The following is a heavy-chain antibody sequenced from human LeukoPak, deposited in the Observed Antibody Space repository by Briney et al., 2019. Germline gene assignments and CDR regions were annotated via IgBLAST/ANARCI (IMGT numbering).Heavy chain of an antibody. D-gene: IGHD6-13*01. Sequence: GGSLRLSCAASGFTFSSYGMHWVRQAPGKGLEWVTFISYDGSKTYFTDSVKGRFTISRDYSKNTLFLLMNSLRTEDTAVYYCARQHTNSWFFGLDFWGQGTLVTVSS. V-gene: IGHV3-30*03. CDR2: ISYDGSKT. CDR3: ARQHTNSWFFGLDF. CDR1: GFTFSSYG. J-gene: IGHJ4*02.